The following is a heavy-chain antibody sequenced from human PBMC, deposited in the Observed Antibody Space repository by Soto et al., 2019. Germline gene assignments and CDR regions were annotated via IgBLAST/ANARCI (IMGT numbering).Heavy chain of an antibody. CDR2: IDPSDSYT. J-gene: IGHJ6*02. CDR1: GYSFTSYW. Sequence: GESLKISCKGSGYSFTSYWISWVRQMPGKGLEWMGRIDPSDSYTNYSPSFQGHVTISADKSISTAYLQWSSLKASDTAMYYCARRNDYYYVMDVWGQGTTVIVSS. V-gene: IGHV5-10-1*01. CDR3: ARRNDYYYVMDV.